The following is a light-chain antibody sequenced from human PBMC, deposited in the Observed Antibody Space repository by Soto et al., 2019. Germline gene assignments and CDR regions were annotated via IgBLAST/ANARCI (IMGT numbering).Light chain of an antibody. CDR1: SSNIGAGYD. CDR3: QSYDSSLFVV. V-gene: IGLV1-40*01. J-gene: IGLJ2*01. Sequence: QTVVTQPPSVSGAPGQRVTISCTGSSSNIGAGYDVHWYQQLPGTAPKLLIYGNSNRPSGVPDRFPGSKSGTSASLAITGLQAEDEADYYCQSYDSSLFVVFGGGTKVTVL. CDR2: GNS.